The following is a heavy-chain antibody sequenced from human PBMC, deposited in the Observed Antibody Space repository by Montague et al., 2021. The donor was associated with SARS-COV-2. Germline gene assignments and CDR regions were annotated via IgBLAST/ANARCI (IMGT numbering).Heavy chain of an antibody. CDR1: GFSPNTDGVT. D-gene: IGHD2-15*01. CDR2: IDWDDDR. V-gene: IGHV2-70*11. CDR3: ARILGYCSGDNCYSGRLDI. Sequence: PALVKPTQTVTLTCTFSGFSPNTDGVTMSWFRQSPVKALEWLARIDWDDDRYYSTSLRTRLTISKDTSKNQVVLTMTNMDPVDTATYYCARILGYCSGDNCYSGRLDIWGQGTMVTASS. J-gene: IGHJ3*02.